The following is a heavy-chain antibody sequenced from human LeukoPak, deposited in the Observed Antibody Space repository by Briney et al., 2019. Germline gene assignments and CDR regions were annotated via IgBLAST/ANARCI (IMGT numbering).Heavy chain of an antibody. J-gene: IGHJ6*03. V-gene: IGHV4-4*08. CDR1: GGSISTYY. Sequence: SETLSLTCTVSGGSISTYYWSWIRQPPGKGLEWIGRIYTSGSTNYNPSLKSRVTISVDTSKNQFSLKLSSVTAADTAVYYCARGSSWYYMDVWGKGTTVTVSS. CDR3: ARGSSWYYMDV. CDR2: IYTSGST. D-gene: IGHD6-13*01.